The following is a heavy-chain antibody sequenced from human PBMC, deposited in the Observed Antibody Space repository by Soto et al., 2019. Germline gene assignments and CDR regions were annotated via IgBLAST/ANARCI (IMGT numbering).Heavy chain of an antibody. CDR3: AREWSAAGNYYGMDV. CDR2: MNTNNGYT. Sequence: RASVKVSCKTSGYTFTSYDINWVRQASGQGLEWVGWMNTNNGYTAYAPKFQGRVTVTRNTSIRTVYMELSSLRSEDTAVYYCAREWSAAGNYYGMDVWAKGPRSPSP. D-gene: IGHD6-13*01. V-gene: IGHV1-8*01. J-gene: IGHJ6*02. CDR1: GYTFTSYD.